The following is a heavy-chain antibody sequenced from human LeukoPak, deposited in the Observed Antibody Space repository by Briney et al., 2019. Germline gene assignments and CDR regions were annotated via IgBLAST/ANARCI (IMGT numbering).Heavy chain of an antibody. CDR1: GGSFSGYY. V-gene: IGHV4-34*01. Sequence: SETLSLTCAVYGGSFSGYYWSWIRQRPGKGLEWIGEINHSGSTNYNPSLKSRVTISVDTSKNQFSLKLSSVTVADTAVYYCARGSPGYGMDVWGKGTTVTVSS. CDR3: ARGSPGYGMDV. CDR2: INHSGST. J-gene: IGHJ6*04.